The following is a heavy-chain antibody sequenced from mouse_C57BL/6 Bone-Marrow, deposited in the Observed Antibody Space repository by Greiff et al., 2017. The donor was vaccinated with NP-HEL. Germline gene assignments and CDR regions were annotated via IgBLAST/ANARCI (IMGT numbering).Heavy chain of an antibody. Sequence: VQLQQSGAELVKPGASVKLSCTASGFNIKDYYMHWVKQRTEQGLEWIGRIDPEDGETKYAPKFQGKATITADTSSNTAYLQLISLTSEDTAVYYFARIPYGNYLYYYAMDYWGQGTSVTVSS. CDR3: ARIPYGNYLYYYAMDY. CDR2: IDPEDGET. J-gene: IGHJ4*01. V-gene: IGHV14-2*01. CDR1: GFNIKDYY. D-gene: IGHD2-1*01.